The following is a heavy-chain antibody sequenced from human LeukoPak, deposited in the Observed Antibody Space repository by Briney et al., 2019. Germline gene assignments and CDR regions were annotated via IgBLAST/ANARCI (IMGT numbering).Heavy chain of an antibody. CDR3: AKARLWFGELDY. Sequence: PGGSLRLSCAASGFTFSSYAMSWVRRAPGKGLEWVSAISGGGGSTYYADSVKGRFTISRDNSKNTLYLQMNSLRAEDTAVYYCAKARLWFGELDYWGQGTLVTVSS. D-gene: IGHD3-10*01. CDR2: ISGGGGST. CDR1: GFTFSSYA. J-gene: IGHJ4*02. V-gene: IGHV3-23*01.